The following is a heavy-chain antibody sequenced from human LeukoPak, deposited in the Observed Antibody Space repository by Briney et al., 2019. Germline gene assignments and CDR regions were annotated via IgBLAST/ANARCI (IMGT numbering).Heavy chain of an antibody. CDR3: AREAVFRGLRLRYFDY. D-gene: IGHD3-10*01. V-gene: IGHV3-30*02. CDR1: GFTFSSYG. Sequence: GGSLRLSCAASGFTFSSYGMHWVRQAPGKGLEWVAFIRYDGSDKFYADSVKGRSTISRDNSKNTLYLQMNSLRVEDTAVYYCAREAVFRGLRLRYFDYWGQGTLVTVSS. CDR2: IRYDGSDK. J-gene: IGHJ4*02.